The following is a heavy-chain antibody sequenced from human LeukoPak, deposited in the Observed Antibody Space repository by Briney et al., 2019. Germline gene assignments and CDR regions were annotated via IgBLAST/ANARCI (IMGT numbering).Heavy chain of an antibody. CDR3: ARHRQQQLSNTFDI. Sequence: GESLKISCQGSGYSFTNYWIGWVRQMPGKGLDWMGIIYPGDSDTRYSQSFQGQVTISADKSISTAYLQWSSLKASDTAIYYCARHRQQQLSNTFDIWGQGTMVTVSS. V-gene: IGHV5-51*01. D-gene: IGHD6-13*01. CDR2: IYPGDSDT. J-gene: IGHJ3*02. CDR1: GYSFTNYW.